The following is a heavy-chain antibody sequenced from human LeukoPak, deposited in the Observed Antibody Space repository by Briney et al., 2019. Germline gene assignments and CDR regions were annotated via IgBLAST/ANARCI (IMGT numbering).Heavy chain of an antibody. D-gene: IGHD6-19*01. CDR2: ISGSGGST. CDR3: AKISYSSGSDY. Sequence: GGSLRLSWAASGFSFSSYAMSWVRQAPGKGVEWVSAISGSGGSTYYADSVKGRFTISRDNSKNTLYLQMNSLRAEDTAVYYCAKISYSSGSDYWGQGTLVIVSS. J-gene: IGHJ4*02. V-gene: IGHV3-23*01. CDR1: GFSFSSYA.